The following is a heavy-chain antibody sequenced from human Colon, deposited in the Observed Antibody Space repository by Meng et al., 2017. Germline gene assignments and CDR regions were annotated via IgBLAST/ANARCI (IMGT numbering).Heavy chain of an antibody. D-gene: IGHD2-15*01. CDR1: AFTFGSYA. CDR2: ISYDGTNK. Sequence: GESLKISCSASAFTFGSYAIHWVRQAPGKGLEWVAVISYDGTNKYYADSVKGRFTISRDNSKNTLYLQMNSLRVDDTAVYYCARGGVVAAISHYFDYWGQGTLVTVSS. J-gene: IGHJ4*02. V-gene: IGHV3-30*04. CDR3: ARGGVVAAISHYFDY.